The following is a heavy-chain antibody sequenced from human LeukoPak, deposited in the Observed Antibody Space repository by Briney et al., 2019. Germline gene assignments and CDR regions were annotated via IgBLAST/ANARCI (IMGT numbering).Heavy chain of an antibody. CDR3: ARGHVNGAAGTGY. D-gene: IGHD6-13*01. CDR1: GYTFIGYY. J-gene: IGHJ4*02. V-gene: IGHV1-2*02. CDR2: INPNSGGT. Sequence: ASVKVSCKASGYTFIGYYMHWVRQAPGHGLEWMGWINPNSGGTNYAQKFQGRVTMTRDTSISTAYMELRSLRSDDTAVYYSARGHVNGAAGTGYWGQGTLVTVSS.